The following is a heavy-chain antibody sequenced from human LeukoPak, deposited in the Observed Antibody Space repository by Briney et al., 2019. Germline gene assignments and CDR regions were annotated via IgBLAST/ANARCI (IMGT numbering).Heavy chain of an antibody. CDR2: ISSSGSTI. J-gene: IGHJ6*04. D-gene: IGHD3-10*02. CDR3: AELGITMIGGV. V-gene: IGHV3-48*03. CDR1: GFTFSSYE. Sequence: HSGGSLRLSCAASGFTFSSYEMNWVRQAPGKGLEWVSYISSSGSTIYYADSVKGRFTISRDNAKNSLYLQMNSLRAEDTAVYYCAELGITMIGGVWGEGTTVTISS.